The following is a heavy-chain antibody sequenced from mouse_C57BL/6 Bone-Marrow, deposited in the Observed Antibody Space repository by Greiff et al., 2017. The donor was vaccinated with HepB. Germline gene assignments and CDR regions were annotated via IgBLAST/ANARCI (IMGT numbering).Heavy chain of an antibody. CDR2: ISSGSSTI. V-gene: IGHV5-17*01. CDR1: GFTFSDYG. J-gene: IGHJ2*01. D-gene: IGHD2-4*01. Sequence: EVQLVESGGGLVKPGGSLKLSCAASGFTFSDYGMHWVRQAPEKGLEWVAYISSGSSTIYYADTVKGRFTISRDNAKNTLFLQMNSLRSEDTAMYYCARMGDYAFDYWGQGTTLTVSS. CDR3: ARMGDYAFDY.